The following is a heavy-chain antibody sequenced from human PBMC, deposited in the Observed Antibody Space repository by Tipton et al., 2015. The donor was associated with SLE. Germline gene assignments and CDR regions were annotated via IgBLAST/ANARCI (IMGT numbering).Heavy chain of an antibody. CDR3: ARDGGYCSSTSCSPLDY. CDR1: GYTFTSYY. J-gene: IGHJ4*02. V-gene: IGHV1-46*01. D-gene: IGHD2-2*01. Sequence: QVQLVQSGAEVKKPGASVKVSCMASGYTFTSYYMHWVRQASGQGLEWMGIINPSGGSTSYAQKFQGRVTMTRDTSTSTVYMELSSLRSEDTAVYYCARDGGYCSSTSCSPLDYWGQGTLGTVSS. CDR2: INPSGGST.